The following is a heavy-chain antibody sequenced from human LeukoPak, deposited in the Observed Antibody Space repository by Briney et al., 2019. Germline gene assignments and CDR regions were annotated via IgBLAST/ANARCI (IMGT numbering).Heavy chain of an antibody. D-gene: IGHD5-18*01. CDR2: IYTSGST. CDR3: ARDPAGYSYGTGYMDV. Sequence: SETLSLTCTVSGGSISSYYWSWIRQPAGKGLEWIGRIYTSGSTNYNPSLKSRVTMSVDTSKNQFSLKLSSVTAADTAVYYCARDPAGYSYGTGYMDVWGKGTTVAVSS. CDR1: GGSISSYY. J-gene: IGHJ6*03. V-gene: IGHV4-4*07.